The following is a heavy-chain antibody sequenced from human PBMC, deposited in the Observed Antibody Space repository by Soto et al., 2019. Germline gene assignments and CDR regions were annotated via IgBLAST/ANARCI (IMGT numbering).Heavy chain of an antibody. Sequence: PSETLSLTCTVSGGSSTGYYWSWIRQPPGKGPEWIGNIHYSGSTNYNPSLKSRVTISVDTSKNQFSLRLSSVTAAETAVYYCARHSYYSNPLRFDPWGQGTLVTVSS. CDR1: GGSSTGYY. CDR3: ARHSYYSNPLRFDP. CDR2: IHYSGST. D-gene: IGHD4-4*01. V-gene: IGHV4-59*08. J-gene: IGHJ5*02.